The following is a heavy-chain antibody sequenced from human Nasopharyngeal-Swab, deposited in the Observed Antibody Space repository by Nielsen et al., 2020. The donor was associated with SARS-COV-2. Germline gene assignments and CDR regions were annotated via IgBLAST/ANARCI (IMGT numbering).Heavy chain of an antibody. CDR1: GFTFGDYA. Sequence: SLKISCTASGFTFGDYAMSWVRQAPGKGLEWVGFIRSKAYGGTTEYAASVKGRFTISRDDSKSIAYLQMNSLKTEDTAVYYCTRDLVGARAFDYWGQGTLVTVSS. D-gene: IGHD1-26*01. CDR2: IRSKAYGGTT. J-gene: IGHJ4*02. CDR3: TRDLVGARAFDY. V-gene: IGHV3-49*04.